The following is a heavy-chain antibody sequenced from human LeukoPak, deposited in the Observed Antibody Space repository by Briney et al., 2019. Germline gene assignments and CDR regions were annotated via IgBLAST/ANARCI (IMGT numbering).Heavy chain of an antibody. CDR2: ISAYSTYNGNT. Sequence: ASVKVSCKASGYTFTSYGISWVRQAPGQGPEWMGWISAYSTYNGNTNYAQKFQGRVTMTTDTSTSTAYMELRSLRSDDTAVYYCTRNLGQWLLQGIFFDYWGQGTLVTVSS. V-gene: IGHV1-18*01. D-gene: IGHD5-12*01. J-gene: IGHJ4*02. CDR1: GYTFTSYG. CDR3: TRNLGQWLLQGIFFDY.